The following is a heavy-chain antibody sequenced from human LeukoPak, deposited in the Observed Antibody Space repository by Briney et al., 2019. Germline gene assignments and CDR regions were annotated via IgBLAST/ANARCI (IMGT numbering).Heavy chain of an antibody. Sequence: GGSLRLSCAASGFTFSSSWMYWVRQAPGKGLVWVSRINSDESITTYADSVKGRFTISRDNAKNTLYLQMNSLRAEDTAVYYCARGLVPGFLDYWDQGTPVTVSP. V-gene: IGHV3-74*01. CDR3: ARGLVPGFLDY. J-gene: IGHJ4*02. CDR2: INSDESIT. D-gene: IGHD4-11*01. CDR1: GFTFSSSW.